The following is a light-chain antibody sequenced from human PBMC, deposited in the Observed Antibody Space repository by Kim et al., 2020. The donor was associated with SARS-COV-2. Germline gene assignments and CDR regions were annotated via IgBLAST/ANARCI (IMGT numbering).Light chain of an antibody. Sequence: QTVTISCSGSTSNIGSNSVTWYQQLPGSAPTLLIYSDNQRPSGVPDRFSGSKSGTSASLAISGLQSDDAADYYCATWDDSLRALLFGAGTKVTVL. CDR3: ATWDDSLRALL. V-gene: IGLV1-44*01. CDR1: TSNIGSNS. CDR2: SDN. J-gene: IGLJ3*02.